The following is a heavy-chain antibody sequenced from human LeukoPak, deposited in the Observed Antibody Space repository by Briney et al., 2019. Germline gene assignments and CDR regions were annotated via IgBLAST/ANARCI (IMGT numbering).Heavy chain of an antibody. CDR3: ARGRPKYCSSTSCYRMGGDYYYGMDV. V-gene: IGHV4-34*01. CDR2: INHSGST. D-gene: IGHD2-2*01. J-gene: IGHJ6*02. CDR1: GGSFSGYY. Sequence: PSETLSLTCAVYGGSFSGYYWGWIRQPPGRGLEWIGEINHSGSTNYNPSLKSRVTISVDTSKNQFSLRLSSVTAADTAVYYCARGRPKYCSSTSCYRMGGDYYYGMDVWGQGTTVTVSS.